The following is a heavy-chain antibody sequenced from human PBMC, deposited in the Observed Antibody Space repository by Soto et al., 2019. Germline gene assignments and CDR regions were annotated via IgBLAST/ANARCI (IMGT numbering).Heavy chain of an antibody. V-gene: IGHV2-5*02. J-gene: IGHJ6*02. D-gene: IGHD4-17*01. CDR2: IYWDDDK. Sequence: QITLKESGPTLVKPTQTLTLTCTFSGFSLSTSGVGVGWIRQPPGKALEWLALIYWDDDKRYSPSLKSRLTIPKDTSKNQVVLTMTTMDPVDTATYYCAHASTPHGAYRLYYYGMDVWGQGTTVTVSS. CDR1: GFSLSTSGVG. CDR3: AHASTPHGAYRLYYYGMDV.